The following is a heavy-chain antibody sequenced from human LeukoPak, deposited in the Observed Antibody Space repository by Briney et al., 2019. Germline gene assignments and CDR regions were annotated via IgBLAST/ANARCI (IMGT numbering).Heavy chain of an antibody. Sequence: SVTVSCKASGGTFSSYAISWVRQAPGQGLEWMGGIIPIFATANYAQKFQGRVTLTADESTSTAFMEPSSLRSEDTAVYYCARGNPRSLLPYYFDYWGQGTLVTVSS. CDR2: IIPIFATA. V-gene: IGHV1-69*13. J-gene: IGHJ4*02. D-gene: IGHD3-3*01. CDR1: GGTFSSYA. CDR3: ARGNPRSLLPYYFDY.